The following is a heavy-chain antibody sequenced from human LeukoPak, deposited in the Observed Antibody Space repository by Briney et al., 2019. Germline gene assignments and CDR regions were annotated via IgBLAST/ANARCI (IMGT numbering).Heavy chain of an antibody. J-gene: IGHJ4*02. CDR1: GFSFSTHD. V-gene: IGHV3-48*04. D-gene: IGHD1-26*01. CDR2: INSKSSTI. CDR3: AREGLGSTYYLDH. Sequence: GGSLRLSCVVSGFSFSTHDFNWVRQAPGKGLEWVAYINSKSSTIYYADSVKGRFTISRDSAKNSLYLQMHSLRAEDTAVYFCAREGLGSTYYLDHRGQGTLVTVSS.